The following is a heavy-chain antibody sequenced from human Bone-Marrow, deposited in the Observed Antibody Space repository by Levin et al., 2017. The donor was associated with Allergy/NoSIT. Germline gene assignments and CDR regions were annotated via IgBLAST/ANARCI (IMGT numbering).Heavy chain of an antibody. D-gene: IGHD2-8*02. CDR3: ASETTYYIDTGRDLRAGWYFGL. J-gene: IGHJ2*01. V-gene: IGHV3-48*01. CDR1: GFSFNTYN. Sequence: PGGSLRLSCAASGFSFNTYNMHWVRQAPRKGLECISYISSGSGTSDYADSVKGRFTISRDNANNPMYLQMNSLRAEDTAVYYCASETTYYIDTGRDLRAGWYFGLWGRGTLVTVSS. CDR2: ISSGSGTS.